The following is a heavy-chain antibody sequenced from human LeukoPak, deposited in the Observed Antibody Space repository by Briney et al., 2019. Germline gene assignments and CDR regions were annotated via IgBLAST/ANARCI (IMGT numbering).Heavy chain of an antibody. CDR1: GFTFSSYA. Sequence: GGSLRLSCAASGFTFSSYAMSWVRQAPGKGLRWVPIISGGAGSTYYADSVKGRFTISRDNSKNTLYLQMNSLRAEDTALYYCASGIAIFGAPLDYWGQGTLVTVSS. CDR3: ASGIAIFGAPLDY. CDR2: ISGGAGST. D-gene: IGHD3-3*01. J-gene: IGHJ4*02. V-gene: IGHV3-23*01.